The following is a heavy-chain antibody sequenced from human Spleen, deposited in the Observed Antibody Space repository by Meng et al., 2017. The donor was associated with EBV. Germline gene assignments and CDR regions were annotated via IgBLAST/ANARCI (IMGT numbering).Heavy chain of an antibody. CDR1: GYTFTNYG. J-gene: IGHJ4*02. Sequence: QVQLVQSGAEVKKPXXXXKVXXKASGYTFTNYGITWVRQAPGQGLEWMGWISGYDSETNYAQKFQGRLTMTTDTSTTTAYMELRSLRSDDTAVYYCARERNVYDTTGYQIWGQGTLVTVSS. D-gene: IGHD4-11*01. CDR2: ISGYDSET. CDR3: ARERNVYDTTGYQI. V-gene: IGHV1-18*01.